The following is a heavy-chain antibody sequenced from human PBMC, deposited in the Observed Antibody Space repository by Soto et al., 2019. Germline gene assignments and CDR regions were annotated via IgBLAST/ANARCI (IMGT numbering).Heavy chain of an antibody. V-gene: IGHV4-34*01. CDR1: GGSFSGYF. J-gene: IGHJ4*02. D-gene: IGHD2-15*01. CDR3: ARGISLIVEVQRDAPDKYYFDS. CDR2: VNHIGST. Sequence: KPSETLSLTCAVYGGSFSGYFWSWIRQSPGKGLEWIGEVNHIGSTNSNPSLKSRVAVSVDTSKNQISLKLRSVTAADTAVYYCARGISLIVEVQRDAPDKYYFDSWGQGTLVTVSS.